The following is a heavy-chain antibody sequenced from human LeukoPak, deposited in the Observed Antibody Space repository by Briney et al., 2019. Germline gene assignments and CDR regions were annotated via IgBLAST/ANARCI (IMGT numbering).Heavy chain of an antibody. V-gene: IGHV3-23*01. J-gene: IGHJ4*02. Sequence: PGGSLRLSCTASGFTFSSYAMSWVRQAPGKGLEWVSAISGSGGYTYYADSVKGRFTISRDNSKNTLYLQMNGLRAEDTAVYYCAKYDGVATNLYFDYWGQGTLVTVSS. CDR1: GFTFSSYA. CDR2: ISGSGGYT. CDR3: AKYDGVATNLYFDY. D-gene: IGHD5-12*01.